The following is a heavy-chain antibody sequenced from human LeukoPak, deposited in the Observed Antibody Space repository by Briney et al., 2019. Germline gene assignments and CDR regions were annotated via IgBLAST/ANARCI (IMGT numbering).Heavy chain of an antibody. CDR2: IKQDGSEK. V-gene: IGHV3-7*01. Sequence: VQPGGSLRLSCAASGFTFSSYWMSWVRQAPGKGLEWVANIKQDGSEKYYVDSVKGRFTISRDNAKNSLYLQMNSLRAEDTAVYYCASLYSSGYCDYWGQGTLVTVSS. CDR1: GFTFSSYW. CDR3: ASLYSSGYCDY. J-gene: IGHJ4*02. D-gene: IGHD3-22*01.